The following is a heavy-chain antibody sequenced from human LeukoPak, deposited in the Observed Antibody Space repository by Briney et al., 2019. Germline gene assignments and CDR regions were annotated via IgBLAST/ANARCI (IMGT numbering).Heavy chain of an antibody. CDR3: ARRGLRGYVDV. V-gene: IGHV1-46*01. J-gene: IGHJ6*03. CDR1: GYTFTSYY. CDR2: INPSGGST. D-gene: IGHD4-17*01. Sequence: ASVKVSCKASGYTFTSYYMHWVRQAPGQGLEWMGIINPSGGSTSYAQKFQGRVTMTRDMSTSTVYMELSSLRSEDTAVYYCARRGLRGYVDVWGKGTTVTVSS.